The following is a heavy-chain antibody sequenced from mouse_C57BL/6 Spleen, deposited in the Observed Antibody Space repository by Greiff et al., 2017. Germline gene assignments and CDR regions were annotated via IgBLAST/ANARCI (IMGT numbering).Heavy chain of an antibody. CDR1: GFNIKDYY. J-gene: IGHJ4*01. V-gene: IGHV14-2*01. CDR3: ARCMITDYYAMDY. CDR2: IDPKDGET. Sequence: VQLQQSGAELVKPGGSVKLSCTASGFNIKDYYMHWVKQRTEQGLEWIGRIDPKDGETKYAPKFQGKATITADTPSNTAYLQLSSLTSEDTAVYYGARCMITDYYAMDYWGQGTSVTVSS. D-gene: IGHD2-4*01.